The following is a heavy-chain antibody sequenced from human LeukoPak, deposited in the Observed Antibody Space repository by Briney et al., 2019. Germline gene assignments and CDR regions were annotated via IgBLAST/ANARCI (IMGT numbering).Heavy chain of an antibody. V-gene: IGHV1-2*02. CDR2: INPNSGGT. Sequence: GASETVSFTSTVYTFTIYYMNWVRQAPGQGLEWMGWINPNSGGTNYAQKIQGRVTMTRDTSISTAYMELSRLRSDDTAVYYCASSPGTMIVALDYWGQGTLVTVSS. J-gene: IGHJ4*02. CDR3: ASSPGTMIVALDY. CDR1: VYTFTIYY. D-gene: IGHD3-22*01.